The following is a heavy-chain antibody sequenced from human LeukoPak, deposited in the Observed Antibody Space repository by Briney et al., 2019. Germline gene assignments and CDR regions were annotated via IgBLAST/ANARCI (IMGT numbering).Heavy chain of an antibody. CDR1: GYSFTSYW. CDR3: ARYGSGSYYRALFDP. J-gene: IGHJ5*02. CDR2: IYPGDSDT. V-gene: IGHV5-51*01. Sequence: GESLKISCKGSGYSFTSYWIGWVRQMPGKGLEWMGIIYPGDSDTRYSPSFQGQVTISADKSISTAYLQWSSLKASDTAMYYCARYGSGSYYRALFDPWGQGTLVTVSS. D-gene: IGHD3-10*01.